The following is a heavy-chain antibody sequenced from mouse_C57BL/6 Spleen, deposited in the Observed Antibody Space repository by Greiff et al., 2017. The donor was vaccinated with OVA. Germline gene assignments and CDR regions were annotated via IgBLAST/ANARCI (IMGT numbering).Heavy chain of an antibody. Sequence: QVQLKESGAELAKPGASVKLSCKASGYTFTSYWMHWVNQRPGQGLEWIGYINPSSGYTKYNQKFKDKATLTADKSSSTAYMQLSSLTYEDSAVYYCARYYYGSRNYAMDYWGQGTSVTVSS. J-gene: IGHJ4*01. CDR3: ARYYYGSRNYAMDY. V-gene: IGHV1-7*01. CDR2: INPSSGYT. D-gene: IGHD1-1*01. CDR1: GYTFTSYW.